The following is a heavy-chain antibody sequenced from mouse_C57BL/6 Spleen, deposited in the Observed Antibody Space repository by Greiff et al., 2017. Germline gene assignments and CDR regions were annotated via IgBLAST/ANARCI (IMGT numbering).Heavy chain of an antibody. J-gene: IGHJ2*01. CDR1: GYTFTSYW. CDR3: AREGTYYSNYGAFDY. V-gene: IGHV1-53*01. CDR2: INPSNGGT. D-gene: IGHD2-5*01. Sequence: QVQLQQPGTELVKPGASVKLSCKASGYTFTSYWMHWVKQRPGQGLEWIGNINPSNGGTNYNEKFKSKATLTVDNSSSTAYMQLSSLTSEDSAVYYCAREGTYYSNYGAFDYWGQGTTLTVSS.